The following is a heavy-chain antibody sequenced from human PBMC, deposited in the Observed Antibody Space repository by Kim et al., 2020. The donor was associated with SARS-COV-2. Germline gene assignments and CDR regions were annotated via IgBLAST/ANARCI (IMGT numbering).Heavy chain of an antibody. CDR3: ARSKGEVTTVTPMDV. Sequence: PSLTSRVTISVDTSKHQFSLKLSSVTAADTAVYYCARSKGEVTTVTPMDVWGKGTTVTVSS. J-gene: IGHJ6*04. V-gene: IGHV4-34*01. D-gene: IGHD4-17*01.